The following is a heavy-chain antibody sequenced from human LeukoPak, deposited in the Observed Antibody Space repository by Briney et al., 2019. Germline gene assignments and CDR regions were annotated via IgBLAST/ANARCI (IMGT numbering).Heavy chain of an antibody. J-gene: IGHJ4*02. CDR3: ARGRAYCGGDCYWALDY. CDR1: GGSISSGGYY. D-gene: IGHD2-21*01. V-gene: IGHV4-30-2*01. Sequence: SQTLSLTCTVSGGSISSGGYYWSWIRQPPGKGLEWIGYIYHSGSTYYNPSLKSRVTISVDRSKNQFSLKLSSVTAADTAVYYCARGRAYCGGDCYWALDYWGQGTLVTVSS. CDR2: IYHSGST.